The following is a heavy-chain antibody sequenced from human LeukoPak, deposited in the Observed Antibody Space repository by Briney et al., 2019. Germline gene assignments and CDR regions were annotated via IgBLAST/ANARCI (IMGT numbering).Heavy chain of an antibody. Sequence: ASVKVSCKASGYIFTKYGFTWVRQAPGQGLEWMGWISAYDGYTNHAQKFQGRVTMTTDVSTSTAYMKLRSLRSDDTAAYYCARVSGSIVARSAWFDSWGQGTLVTVSS. CDR3: ARVSGSIVARSAWFDS. CDR2: ISAYDGYT. J-gene: IGHJ5*01. V-gene: IGHV1-18*01. D-gene: IGHD6-6*01. CDR1: GYIFTKYG.